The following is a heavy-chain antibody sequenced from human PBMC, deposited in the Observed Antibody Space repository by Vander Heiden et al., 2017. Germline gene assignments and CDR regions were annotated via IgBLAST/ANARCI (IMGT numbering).Heavy chain of an antibody. Sequence: EVQLVESGGGLVQPGGSLRLSCAASGFTLSSYWMSWVRQAPGKGLEWVANIKQDGSEKYYVDSVKGRFTISRDNAKNSLYLQMNSLRAEDTAVYYCARDDWAVAGYRWGQGTLVTVSS. J-gene: IGHJ4*02. CDR2: IKQDGSEK. V-gene: IGHV3-7*01. CDR1: GFTLSSYW. CDR3: ARDDWAVAGYR. D-gene: IGHD6-19*01.